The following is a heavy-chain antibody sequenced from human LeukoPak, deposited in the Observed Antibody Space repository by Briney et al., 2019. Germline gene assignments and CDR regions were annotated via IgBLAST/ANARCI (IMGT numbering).Heavy chain of an antibody. CDR2: MNPNSGNT. V-gene: IGHV1-8*01. CDR1: GYTFTSYD. CDR3: ARGGSHYDFWSGSHYYLDY. J-gene: IGHJ4*02. D-gene: IGHD3-3*01. Sequence: ASVKVSCKASGYTFTSYDINWVRQATGQGLEWMGWMNPNSGNTGYAQKFQGRVTMTRNTSISTAYMELSSLRSEDTAVYYCARGGSHYDFWSGSHYYLDYWGQGTLVTVSS.